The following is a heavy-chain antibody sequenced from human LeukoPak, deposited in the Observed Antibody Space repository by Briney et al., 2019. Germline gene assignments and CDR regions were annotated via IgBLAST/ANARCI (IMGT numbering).Heavy chain of an antibody. CDR1: GGSISSGTYY. D-gene: IGHD3-9*01. V-gene: IGHV4-39*01. CDR2: IYYSGST. J-gene: IGHJ4*02. CDR3: ATLTGYFDWPRGYHFDY. Sequence: SETLSLTCIVSGGSISSGTYYWGWIRQPPGKGLEWIGSIYYSGSTYYNPSLKSRVTISVDTSKNQFSLKLSSVTAADTAVYYCATLTGYFDWPRGYHFDYWGQGTLVTVSS.